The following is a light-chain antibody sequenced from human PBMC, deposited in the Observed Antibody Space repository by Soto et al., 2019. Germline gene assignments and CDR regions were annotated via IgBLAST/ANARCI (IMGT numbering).Light chain of an antibody. CDR1: QSVRSTY. CDR3: QQYGRSLIT. CDR2: AAS. J-gene: IGKJ1*01. V-gene: IGKV3-20*01. Sequence: EIVLTQSPGSLSLSPGERATLSCRASQSVRSTYLAWYQQKPGQAPRLLVYAASTRATGIPDRFSGSGSGTDFTLTISRLEPEDFAVYYCQQYGRSLITFGQGTKVDIK.